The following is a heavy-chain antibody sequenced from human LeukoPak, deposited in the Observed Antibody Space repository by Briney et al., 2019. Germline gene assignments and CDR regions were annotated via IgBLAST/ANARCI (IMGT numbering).Heavy chain of an antibody. J-gene: IGHJ1*01. D-gene: IGHD3-3*01. CDR1: GGSISSSTYY. Sequence: SETLSLTCTVSGGSISSSTYYWGWIRQPRGKGLEWIGSIFYSGSTYYNPSLKSRLTISVDTSKNQFSLKLSSVTAADTAVYYCATHGSFGVVTPEYFQHWGQGTLVIVSS. CDR3: ATHGSFGVVTPEYFQH. V-gene: IGHV4-39*01. CDR2: IFYSGST.